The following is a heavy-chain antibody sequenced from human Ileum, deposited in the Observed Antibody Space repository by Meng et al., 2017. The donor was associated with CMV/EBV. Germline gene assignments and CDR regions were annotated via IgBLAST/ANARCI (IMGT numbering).Heavy chain of an antibody. Sequence: SETLSLTCAVSGVSISSSSYYWGWVRQTPGKGLEWIVSMYYIGSAYFNPSLKSRVTMSVDTSKNQFSLNLTSVTAADTALYYCARGGNFYDSSGYPVGVLDHWGLGTLVTVSS. CDR3: ARGGNFYDSSGYPVGVLDH. CDR1: GVSISSSSYY. D-gene: IGHD3-22*01. V-gene: IGHV4-39*07. J-gene: IGHJ4*02. CDR2: MYYIGSA.